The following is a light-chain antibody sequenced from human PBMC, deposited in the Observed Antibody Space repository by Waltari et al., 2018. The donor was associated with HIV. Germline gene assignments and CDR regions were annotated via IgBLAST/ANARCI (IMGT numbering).Light chain of an antibody. J-gene: IGLJ3*02. CDR3: AAWDDSRNGWV. CDR2: RNN. CDR1: SSNLESNT. V-gene: IGLV1-44*01. Sequence: QSVLTPPSSASGTPGQRVAISCSGSSSNLESNTVHWSQQLPGTAPKLLVYRNNQRPSGGPDRIAGSKSGTSASLAISGLQSEDEADYYCAAWDDSRNGWVFGGGTKLTVL.